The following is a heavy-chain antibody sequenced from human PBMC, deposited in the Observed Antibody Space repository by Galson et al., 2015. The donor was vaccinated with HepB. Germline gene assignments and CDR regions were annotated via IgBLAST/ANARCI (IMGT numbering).Heavy chain of an antibody. Sequence: SLRLSCAASGFTFSSYAMHWVRQAPGKGLEWVAVISYDGSNKYYADSVKGRFTISRDNSKNTLYLQINSLRAEDTAVYYCARQIAAAGPLVQALDYWGQGTLVTVSS. CDR2: ISYDGSNK. D-gene: IGHD6-13*01. V-gene: IGHV3-30-3*01. CDR3: ARQIAAAGPLVQALDY. CDR1: GFTFSSYA. J-gene: IGHJ4*02.